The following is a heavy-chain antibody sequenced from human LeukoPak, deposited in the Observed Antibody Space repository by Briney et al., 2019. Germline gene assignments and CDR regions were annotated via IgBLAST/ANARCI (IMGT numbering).Heavy chain of an antibody. J-gene: IGHJ5*02. D-gene: IGHD6-13*01. CDR3: ARAPRKGIAAAGGGRYNWFDP. V-gene: IGHV4-34*01. CDR1: GGSFSGYY. Sequence: TSETLSLTCAVYGGSFSGYYWSWIRQPPGKGLEWIGEINHSGSTNYNPSLKSRVTISVDTSKNQFSLKLSSVTAADTAVYYCARAPRKGIAAAGGGRYNWFDPWGREPWSPSPQ. CDR2: INHSGST.